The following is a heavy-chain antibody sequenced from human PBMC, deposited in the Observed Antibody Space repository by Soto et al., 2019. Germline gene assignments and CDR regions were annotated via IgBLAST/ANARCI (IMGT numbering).Heavy chain of an antibody. V-gene: IGHV3-30-3*01. D-gene: IGHD3-3*01. CDR3: ARDRFLQWLKDY. Sequence: GSLRLSCAASGFSFSTSAMHWVRQAPGKGLEWVAVISYDGSNKYYADSVKGRFTISRDNSKNTLYLQMNSLRAEDTAVYYCARDRFLQWLKDYWGQGTLVTVSS. CDR1: GFSFSTSA. J-gene: IGHJ4*02. CDR2: ISYDGSNK.